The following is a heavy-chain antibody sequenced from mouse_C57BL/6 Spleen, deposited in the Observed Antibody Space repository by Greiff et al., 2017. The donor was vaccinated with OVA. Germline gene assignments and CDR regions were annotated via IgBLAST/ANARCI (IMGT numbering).Heavy chain of an antibody. V-gene: IGHV5-4*03. CDR3: ARAGRLYAMDY. D-gene: IGHD4-1*01. CDR1: GFTFSSYA. Sequence: EVKLVESGGGLVKPGGSLKLSCAASGFTFSSYAMSWVRQTPEKRLEWVATISDGGSYTYYPDNVKGRFTISRDNAKNNLYLQMSHLKSEDTAMYYCARAGRLYAMDYWGQGTSVTVSS. CDR2: ISDGGSYT. J-gene: IGHJ4*01.